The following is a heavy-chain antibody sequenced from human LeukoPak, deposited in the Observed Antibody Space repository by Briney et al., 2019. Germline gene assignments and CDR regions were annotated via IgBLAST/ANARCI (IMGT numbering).Heavy chain of an antibody. CDR3: ARDDYMGGFDY. Sequence: GGSLRLSCAASGFTFSTYWMSWVRQAPGKGLEWVANIKQDGSEKYYVDSVRGRFTISRDNAKNSLYLQMNSLRAEDTAVYYCARDDYMGGFDYWGQGTLVTVSS. V-gene: IGHV3-7*01. J-gene: IGHJ4*02. CDR1: GFTFSTYW. CDR2: IKQDGSEK. D-gene: IGHD4-11*01.